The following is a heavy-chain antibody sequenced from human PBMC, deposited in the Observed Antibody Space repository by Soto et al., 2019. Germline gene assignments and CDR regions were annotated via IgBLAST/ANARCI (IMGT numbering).Heavy chain of an antibody. D-gene: IGHD5-18*01. Sequence: SETLSLTXTVSGGSIRSGGYYWSWVRQSPRRGLEWIGNIYYSGSTYYNPSLKSRLTISVDTSKNQFSLNLSSVTAADTAVYYCARDRLMATAGTARHYFGLDVWGQGTTVTVSS. CDR1: GGSIRSGGYY. CDR2: IYYSGST. J-gene: IGHJ6*02. CDR3: ARDRLMATAGTARHYFGLDV. V-gene: IGHV4-31*02.